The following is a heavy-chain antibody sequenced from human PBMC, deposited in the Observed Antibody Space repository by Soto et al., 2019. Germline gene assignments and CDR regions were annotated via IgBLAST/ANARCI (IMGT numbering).Heavy chain of an antibody. Sequence: EVQLVESGGGLVQPGGSLRLSCAASGFTFSTYSMNWVRQAPGKGLEWVSHISDSSGNIFYAVSLMGRFTISRDNAKNSLYLQMNSLGDEDTAVYYCATDGVGVVPGDVFDIWGQGTMVTVSS. CDR2: ISDSSGNI. CDR1: GFTFSTYS. D-gene: IGHD2-2*01. J-gene: IGHJ3*02. CDR3: ATDGVGVVPGDVFDI. V-gene: IGHV3-48*02.